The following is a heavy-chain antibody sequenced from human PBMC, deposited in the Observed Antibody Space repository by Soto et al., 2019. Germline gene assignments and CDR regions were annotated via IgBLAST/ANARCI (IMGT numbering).Heavy chain of an antibody. D-gene: IGHD5-12*01. CDR1: GGSFSGFG. Sequence: SVKVSCKASGGSFSGFGISWVRQAPGQGLEWMGGIIPVFGRPNYAQRFRGRLTITADESTNTVYLELIDLRSEDTAVYYCAREGSGYNLWGQGTQVTVSS. V-gene: IGHV1-69*13. CDR3: AREGSGYNL. J-gene: IGHJ1*01. CDR2: IIPVFGRP.